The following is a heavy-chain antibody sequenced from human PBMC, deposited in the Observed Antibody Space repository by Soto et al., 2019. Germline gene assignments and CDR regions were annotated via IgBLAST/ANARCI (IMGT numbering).Heavy chain of an antibody. CDR1: GYIFTNYY. CDR3: ARSVMTTVTTDY. Sequence: EASVKVSCKASGYIFTNYYIHWVRQAPGQGLEWMGIINLSADRTSYAQKFQGRFTVTMDTSTSTVYMELGSLRSEDTAVYYCARSVMTTVTTDYWGQGTLVTVSS. CDR2: INLSADRT. J-gene: IGHJ4*02. V-gene: IGHV1-46*01. D-gene: IGHD4-17*01.